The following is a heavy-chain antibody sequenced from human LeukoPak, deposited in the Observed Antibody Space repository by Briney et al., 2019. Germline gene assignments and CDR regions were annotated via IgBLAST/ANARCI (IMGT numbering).Heavy chain of an antibody. CDR3: ARVIGYCSSTSCFGYFDY. J-gene: IGHJ4*02. Sequence: PSETLSLTCTVSGGSIGNYYWSWIRQPAGKGLEWIGRIYTTGSTNYNPSLRSRVTTSVDTSKNQLSLKLSSVTAADTAVYYCARVIGYCSSTSCFGYFDYWGQGTLVTVSS. D-gene: IGHD2-2*01. CDR1: GGSIGNYY. V-gene: IGHV4-4*07. CDR2: IYTTGST.